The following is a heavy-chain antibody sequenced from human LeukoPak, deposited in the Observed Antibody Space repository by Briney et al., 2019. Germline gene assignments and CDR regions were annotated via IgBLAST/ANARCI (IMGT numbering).Heavy chain of an antibody. D-gene: IGHD6-13*01. CDR2: MHPNSGNT. V-gene: IGHV1-8*01. J-gene: IGHJ3*02. Sequence: ASVKVSCKASGYTFTSYDINWVRQATGQGLEWMGRMHPNSGNTGYAQKFQGRVTMTRNTSISTAYMELSSLRSEDTAVYYCARVKAAAGPRALRDAFDIWGQGTMVTVSS. CDR1: GYTFTSYD. CDR3: ARVKAAAGPRALRDAFDI.